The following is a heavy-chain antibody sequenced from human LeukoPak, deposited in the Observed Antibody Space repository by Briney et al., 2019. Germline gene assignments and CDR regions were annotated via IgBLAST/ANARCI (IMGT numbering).Heavy chain of an antibody. V-gene: IGHV1-8*01. Sequence: GASVKVSCKASGYTFTNYDINWVRQATGQGLKWMGWMNPNSGNTGYAQKFQGRVTMTRNTSLSTAYMELSSLTSEDTAVYYCARGYPLGYCSGGSCPFFDYWGQGSLVTVSS. CDR1: GYTFTNYD. CDR3: ARGYPLGYCSGGSCPFFDY. D-gene: IGHD2-15*01. CDR2: MNPNSGNT. J-gene: IGHJ4*02.